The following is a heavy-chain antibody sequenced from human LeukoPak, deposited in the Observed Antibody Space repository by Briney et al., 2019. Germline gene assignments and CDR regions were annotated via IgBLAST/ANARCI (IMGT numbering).Heavy chain of an antibody. J-gene: IGHJ4*02. D-gene: IGHD3-10*01. CDR2: ISGSGSDI. V-gene: IGHV3-11*04. CDR3: ARDGITMRILEY. CDR1: GFSFSNSY. Sequence: GGSLRLSCVVSGFSFSNSYMTWIRQTPGKGLESLAYISGSGSDIYYADSMKGRFTISRDNAKNSLYLQMDSLRAEDTAVYYCARDGITMRILEYWGQGTLVTVSS.